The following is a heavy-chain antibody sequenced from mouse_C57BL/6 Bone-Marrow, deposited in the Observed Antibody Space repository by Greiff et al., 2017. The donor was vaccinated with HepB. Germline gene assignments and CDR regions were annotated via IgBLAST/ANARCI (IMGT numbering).Heavy chain of an antibody. V-gene: IGHV1-54*01. D-gene: IGHD2-3*01. CDR3: ARDGYYSFAY. CDR2: INPGSGGT. Sequence: QVQLQQSGAELVRPGTSVKVSCKASGYAFTNYLIEWVKQRPGQGLEWIGVINPGSGGTNYNEKFKGKATLTADKSSSTAYMQLSSLTSEDSAVYFCARDGYYSFAYWGQGTLVTVSA. CDR1: GYAFTNYL. J-gene: IGHJ3*01.